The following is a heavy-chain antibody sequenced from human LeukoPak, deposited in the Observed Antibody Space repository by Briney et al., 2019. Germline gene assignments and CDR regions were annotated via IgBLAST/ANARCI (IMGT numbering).Heavy chain of an antibody. D-gene: IGHD3-22*01. V-gene: IGHV3-30*03. Sequence: HPGGSLRFSCAASGFTFSDYGMHWVRQAPGKGLEWVSVISYDGSNKYYADSVKGRFTISRDNSKNTVYLQMNSLRAEDTAVYYCAGTYYYDSSEDYWGQGTLVTVSS. CDR3: AGTYYYDSSEDY. CDR1: GFTFSDYG. J-gene: IGHJ4*02. CDR2: ISYDGSNK.